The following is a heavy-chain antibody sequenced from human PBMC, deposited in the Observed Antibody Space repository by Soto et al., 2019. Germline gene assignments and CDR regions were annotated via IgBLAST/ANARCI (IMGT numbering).Heavy chain of an antibody. Sequence: GGSLRLSCTASGFTFGDYAMSWFRQAPGKGLEWVGFIRSKAYGGTTEYAASVKGRFTISRDDSKSIAYLQMNSLKTEDTAVYYCTREANSNAFDIWGQGTMVTVSS. CDR3: TREANSNAFDI. V-gene: IGHV3-49*03. CDR2: IRSKAYGGTT. J-gene: IGHJ3*02. CDR1: GFTFGDYA. D-gene: IGHD7-27*01.